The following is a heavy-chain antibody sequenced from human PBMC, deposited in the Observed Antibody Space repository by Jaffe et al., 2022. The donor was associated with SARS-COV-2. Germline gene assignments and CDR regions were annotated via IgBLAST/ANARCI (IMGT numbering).Heavy chain of an antibody. V-gene: IGHV3-11*01. Sequence: QVQLVESGGGLVKPGGSLRLSCAASGFSYSEYYMTWIRQAPGKGLEWISHISTSGSIMAYADSVKGRFTISRDNAKKSLYLEMNSLSADDTAVYYCAREERSSTWSPVGDNFYYYIDVCGKGTTVTVSS. CDR1: GFSYSEYY. CDR2: ISTSGSIM. J-gene: IGHJ6*03. D-gene: IGHD6-13*01. CDR3: AREERSSTWSPVGDNFYYYIDV.